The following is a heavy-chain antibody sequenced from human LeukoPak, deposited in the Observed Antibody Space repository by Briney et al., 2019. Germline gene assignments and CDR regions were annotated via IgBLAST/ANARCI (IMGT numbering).Heavy chain of an antibody. CDR3: AREDPLRLPGGFDY. V-gene: IGHV4-30-2*01. D-gene: IGHD1-26*01. J-gene: IGHJ4*02. Sequence: SQALSLTCAVSGGSISSGGYSWSWIRQPPGKGLEWIGYIYHSGSTYYNPSLKSRVTISVDRSKNQFSLKLSSVTAADTAVYYCAREDPLRLPGGFDYWGQGALVTVSS. CDR2: IYHSGST. CDR1: GGSISSGGYS.